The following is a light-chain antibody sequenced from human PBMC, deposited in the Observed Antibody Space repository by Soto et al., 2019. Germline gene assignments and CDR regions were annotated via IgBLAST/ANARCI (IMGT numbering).Light chain of an antibody. Sequence: QSVLTQPASVSGSPGQSITISCTGTSSDVGGYNYVSWYQQHPGKAPKLMIYDVSNRPSGVSNRFSGSKSGDTASLTISGLQAEDEADYYCSSYTSNSTYVFGIGTKVTVL. CDR1: SSDVGGYNY. J-gene: IGLJ1*01. CDR3: SSYTSNSTYV. CDR2: DVS. V-gene: IGLV2-14*01.